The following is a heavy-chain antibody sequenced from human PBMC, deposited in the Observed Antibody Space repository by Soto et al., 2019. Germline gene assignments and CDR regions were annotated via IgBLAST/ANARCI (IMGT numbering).Heavy chain of an antibody. CDR3: ARDIGAGTFWFDP. J-gene: IGHJ5*02. CDR1: GGTFSSYA. Sequence: GASVKVSCKASGGTFSSYAISWVRQAPGQGLDWMGGIIPIFGTANYAQKFQGRVTITADESTSTAYMELSSLRSEDTAVYYCARDIGAGTFWFDPWGQGTLVTVSS. D-gene: IGHD6-19*01. CDR2: IIPIFGTA. V-gene: IGHV1-69*13.